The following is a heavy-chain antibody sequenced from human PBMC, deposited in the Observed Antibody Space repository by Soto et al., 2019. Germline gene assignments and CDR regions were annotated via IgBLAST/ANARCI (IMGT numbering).Heavy chain of an antibody. Sequence: SLRLSCAASGFTFSSYGMHWVRQAPGKGLEWVKVISYDGSNKYYADSVKGRFTISRDNSKNTLYLQMNSLRAEDTAVYYFAKDGRGYYDFWSGYFDYWGQGTLVTAPQ. V-gene: IGHV3-30*18. CDR2: ISYDGSNK. CDR1: GFTFSSYG. J-gene: IGHJ4*02. CDR3: AKDGRGYYDFWSGYFDY. D-gene: IGHD3-3*01.